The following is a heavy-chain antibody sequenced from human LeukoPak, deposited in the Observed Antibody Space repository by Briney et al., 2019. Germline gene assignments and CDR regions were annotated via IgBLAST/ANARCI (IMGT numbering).Heavy chain of an antibody. CDR1: GGSISSYY. J-gene: IGHJ5*02. Sequence: SETLSLTCTVSGGSISSYYWGWIRQPPGKGLEWIGSIYYSGSTYYNPSLKSRVTISVDTSKNQFSLKLSSVTAADTAVYYCARVSEFNWFDPWGQGTLVTVSS. D-gene: IGHD1-14*01. CDR3: ARVSEFNWFDP. V-gene: IGHV4-39*07. CDR2: IYYSGST.